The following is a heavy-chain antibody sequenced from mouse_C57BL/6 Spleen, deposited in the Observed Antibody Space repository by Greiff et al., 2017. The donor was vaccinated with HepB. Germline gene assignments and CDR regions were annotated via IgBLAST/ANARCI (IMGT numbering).Heavy chain of an antibody. CDR1: GYSITSGYY. CDR2: ISYDGSN. Sequence: EVKLMESGPGLVKPSQSLSLTCSVTGYSITSGYYWNWIRQFPGNKLEWMGYISYDGSNNYNPSLKNRISITRYTSKNQFFLKLNSVTTEDTATYYCASPGTYDYAMDYWGQGTSVTVSS. CDR3: ASPGTYDYAMDY. D-gene: IGHD4-1*01. V-gene: IGHV3-6*01. J-gene: IGHJ4*01.